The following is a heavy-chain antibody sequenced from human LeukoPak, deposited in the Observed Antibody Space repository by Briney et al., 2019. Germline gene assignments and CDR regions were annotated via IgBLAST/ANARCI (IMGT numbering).Heavy chain of an antibody. J-gene: IGHJ5*02. CDR1: GGSISSGSYY. CDR2: IYTSGST. V-gene: IGHV4-61*02. CDR3: AVEGGSGSYP. D-gene: IGHD3-10*01. Sequence: PSQTLSLTCTVSGGSISSGSYYWSWIRQPAGKGLEWIGRIYTSGSTNYNPSLKSRVTISVDTSKNQFSLKLSSVTAEDTAVYYCAVEGGSGSYPWGQGTLVTVSS.